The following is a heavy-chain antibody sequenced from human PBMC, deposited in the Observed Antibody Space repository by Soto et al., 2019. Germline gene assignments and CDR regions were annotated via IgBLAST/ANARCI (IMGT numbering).Heavy chain of an antibody. D-gene: IGHD2-21*01. CDR1: GVSITSHY. CDR2: TYFRGSA. CDR3: AREDQIVGSLDY. V-gene: IGHV4-59*11. J-gene: IGHJ4*02. Sequence: SETLSLTCDVSGVSITSHYWNWIRQSPGMGLEWIGSTYFRGSASYNPSLKSRVTISLDTSKDQLSLTLSAVTAADSAVYYCAREDQIVGSLDYWGQGILVTVSS.